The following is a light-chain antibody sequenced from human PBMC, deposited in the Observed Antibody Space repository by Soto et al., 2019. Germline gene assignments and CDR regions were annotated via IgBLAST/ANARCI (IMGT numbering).Light chain of an antibody. CDR2: EAS. V-gene: IGKV1-33*01. CDR1: QDIKKN. Sequence: DIQMTQSPSALSASVGYRVTITCQASQDIKKNLNWYQQKPGKAPKLLMYEASNLETGVPSRFSGSGSGTDFTFTISSLQPEDIEIYYCQQYDDLPLTFGGGTKVDIK. J-gene: IGKJ4*01. CDR3: QQYDDLPLT.